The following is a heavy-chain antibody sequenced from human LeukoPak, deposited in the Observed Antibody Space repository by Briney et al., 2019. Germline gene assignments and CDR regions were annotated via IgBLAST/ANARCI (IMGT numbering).Heavy chain of an antibody. Sequence: PSETLSLTCAVYGGSFSGYYWSWIRQPPGKGLEWIGEINHSGSTNYNPSLKSRVTISVDTSKNQFSLKLSSVTAADTAVYYCARHPYYYYGMVVWGKGTTVTVSS. CDR1: GGSFSGYY. CDR3: ARHPYYYYGMVV. J-gene: IGHJ6*04. CDR2: INHSGST. V-gene: IGHV4-34*01.